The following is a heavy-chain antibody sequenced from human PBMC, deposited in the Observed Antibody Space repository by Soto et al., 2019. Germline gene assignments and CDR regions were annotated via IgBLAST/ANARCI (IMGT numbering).Heavy chain of an antibody. D-gene: IGHD3-22*01. CDR3: ARGVPDYYDSSGYYFSQGWFDP. Sequence: SSETLSLTCTVSGGSISSYYWSWIRQPAGKGLEWIGRIYTSGSTNYNPSLKSRVTMSVDTSKNQFSLKLSSVTAADTAVYYCARGVPDYYDSSGYYFSQGWFDPWGQGTLVTVSS. V-gene: IGHV4-4*07. CDR2: IYTSGST. CDR1: GGSISSYY. J-gene: IGHJ5*02.